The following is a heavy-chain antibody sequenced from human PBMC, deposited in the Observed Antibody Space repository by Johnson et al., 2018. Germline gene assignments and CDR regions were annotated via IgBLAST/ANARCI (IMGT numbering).Heavy chain of an antibody. D-gene: IGHD4-11*01. J-gene: IGHJ6*04. CDR2: IKQDDSER. CDR3: ARAYHAATGDV. V-gene: IGHV3-7*01. Sequence: VQLVESGGALVQPGGSLRLTCAASGFSFSSYWMSLVRQAPGKGLEWVATIKQDDSERYYVDSVKGRFTISRDNAKNSLYLQMNSLRAEDTAVYYCARAYHAATGDVWGKGTTVTVSS. CDR1: GFSFSSYW.